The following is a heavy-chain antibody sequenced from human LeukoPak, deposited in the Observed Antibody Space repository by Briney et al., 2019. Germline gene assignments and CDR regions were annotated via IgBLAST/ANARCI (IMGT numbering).Heavy chain of an antibody. V-gene: IGHV4-39*01. J-gene: IGHJ6*02. CDR3: ARSYASSMGTMDV. D-gene: IGHD2/OR15-2a*01. CDR1: GGSISSSSYY. CDR2: IYYSGSP. Sequence: SETLSLTCTVSGGSISSSSYYWGWIRRPPGKGLEWIGTIYYSGSPYYNPSLKSRVTISVDTSKNQFSLKLSSVTAADTAVYYCARSYASSMGTMDVWGQGTTVTVSS.